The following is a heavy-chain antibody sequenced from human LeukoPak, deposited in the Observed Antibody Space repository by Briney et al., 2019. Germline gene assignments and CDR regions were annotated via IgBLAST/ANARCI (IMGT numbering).Heavy chain of an antibody. V-gene: IGHV4-39*07. CDR3: ARLVGRTVDDY. J-gene: IGHJ4*02. CDR1: GGSISSNTYY. CDR2: IYYTGST. D-gene: IGHD1-26*01. Sequence: PSETLSLTCTVSGGSISSNTYYWGWIRQPPGKGLEWIGSIYYTGSTYYNPSLKSRVTISLDTSKNQFSLKLSSVTAADTAVYYCARLVGRTVDDYWGQGTLGTVSP.